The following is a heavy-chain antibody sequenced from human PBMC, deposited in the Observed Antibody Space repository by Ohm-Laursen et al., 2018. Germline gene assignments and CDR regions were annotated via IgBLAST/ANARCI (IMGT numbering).Heavy chain of an antibody. Sequence: SPRLSCAASGFTFDGYAMHWVRQAPGKGLEWVSGISWNSGSIGYADSVKGRFTISRDNAKNSLYLQMNSLRAEDTAIYYCTRDPESVGPAFANWGQGTPVTVSS. CDR1: GFTFDGYA. D-gene: IGHD1-14*01. CDR2: ISWNSGSI. CDR3: TRDPESVGPAFAN. J-gene: IGHJ4*02. V-gene: IGHV3-9*01.